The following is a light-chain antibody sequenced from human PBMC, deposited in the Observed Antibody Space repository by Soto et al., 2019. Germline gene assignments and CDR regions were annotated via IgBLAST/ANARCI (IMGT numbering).Light chain of an antibody. V-gene: IGKV3-15*01. J-gene: IGKJ2*02. CDR1: QSVSSN. CDR3: QQYNDWPCT. CDR2: GAS. Sequence: EIVMTQSPATLSVSPGERATLSCMASQSVSSNLAWYQQKPGQAPRLLIYGASTRATGIPATFSGSGSGTEFTLTISSLQSVDFAVYYCQQYNDWPCTFGQGTNLEIK.